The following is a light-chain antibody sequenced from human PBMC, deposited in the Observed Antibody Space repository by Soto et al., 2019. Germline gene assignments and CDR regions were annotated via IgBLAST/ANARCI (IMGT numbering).Light chain of an antibody. V-gene: IGKV3-20*01. CDR3: QQYATSPQT. J-gene: IGKJ1*01. CDR1: QTVRNNY. CDR2: EAS. Sequence: VLTQSPGTLSLSPGERATLSCLASQTVRNNYLAWYQQRPGQAPKLLMYEASSRATGIPDRFSGSGSGTDFTLTISRLEPEDFAVYYCQQYATSPQTFGQGTKVDIK.